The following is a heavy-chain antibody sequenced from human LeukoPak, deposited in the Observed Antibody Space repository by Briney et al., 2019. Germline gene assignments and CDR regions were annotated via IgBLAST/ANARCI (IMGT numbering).Heavy chain of an antibody. D-gene: IGHD2-21*01. CDR2: INAGNGNT. J-gene: IGHJ5*02. CDR1: GYTFISYA. CDR3: ARVLLEIGGWFDP. V-gene: IGHV1-3*01. Sequence: ASVKVSCKASGYTFISYAIHWVRQAPGQRLEWMGLINAGNGNTKYSEKFQGRVTITRDTSANTAYMEVSSLRSDDTAVYYCARVLLEIGGWFDPWGQGTLVTVSS.